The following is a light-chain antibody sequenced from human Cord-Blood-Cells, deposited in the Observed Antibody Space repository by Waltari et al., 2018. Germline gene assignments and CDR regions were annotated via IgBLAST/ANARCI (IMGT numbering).Light chain of an antibody. CDR1: QSLLHSNGYNY. CDR2: LGS. V-gene: IGKV2-28*01. CDR3: MQALQTPRT. Sequence: DIVMTQSPLSLPVTTGEPASISCRSSQSLLHSNGYNYLDWYLQKPGQSPQLLIYLGSNRAAGVPDRCSGSGSCTDFTLKISGVEAEDVGVYYCMQALQTPRTFGGGTKVEIK. J-gene: IGKJ4*01.